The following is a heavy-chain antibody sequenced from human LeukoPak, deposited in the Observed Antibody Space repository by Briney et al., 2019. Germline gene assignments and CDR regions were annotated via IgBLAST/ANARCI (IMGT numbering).Heavy chain of an antibody. J-gene: IGHJ4*02. CDR2: TYYRSQWYY. CDR3: VRGNYNFDY. V-gene: IGHV6-1*01. CDR1: GESVSSTGAS. D-gene: IGHD5-24*01. Sequence: SQTLSLTCAISGESVSSTGASWNWIRQSPSRGLEWLGRTYYRSQWYYEYALSVKSRIIVAPDTSKNQFSLQLNSVAPEDTAVYYCVRGNYNFDYWGQGSLVTVSS.